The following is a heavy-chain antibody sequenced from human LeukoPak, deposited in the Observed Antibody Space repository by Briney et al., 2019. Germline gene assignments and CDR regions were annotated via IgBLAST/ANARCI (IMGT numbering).Heavy chain of an antibody. CDR2: IYSGGST. Sequence: GGSLRLSCAASGFTVSTNYMSWVRQAPGKGLEWVSVIYSGGSTYYADSVKGRFTISRDTSKNTLYLQMNSLRAEDTAVYYCARGSGSYYWFDYWGQGTLVTVSS. CDR1: GFTVSTNY. J-gene: IGHJ4*02. V-gene: IGHV3-66*01. D-gene: IGHD1-26*01. CDR3: ARGSGSYYWFDY.